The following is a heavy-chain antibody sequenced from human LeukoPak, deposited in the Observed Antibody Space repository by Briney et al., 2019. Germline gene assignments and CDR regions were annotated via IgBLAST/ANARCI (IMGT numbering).Heavy chain of an antibody. Sequence: GGSLRLSCAASGFTFRSYSMNWVRQAPGKGLEWVSSISSSSYIYYADSVKGRFTISRDNAKNSLYLQMNTLRAEDTAVYYCARVIMTTVSRYFDLWGRGTLVTVSS. CDR2: ISSSSYI. CDR1: GFTFRSYS. V-gene: IGHV3-21*01. D-gene: IGHD4-17*01. CDR3: ARVIMTTVSRYFDL. J-gene: IGHJ2*01.